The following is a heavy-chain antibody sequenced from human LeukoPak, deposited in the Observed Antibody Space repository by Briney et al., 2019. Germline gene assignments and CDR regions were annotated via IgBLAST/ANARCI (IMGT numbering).Heavy chain of an antibody. V-gene: IGHV4-59*01. CDR2: IYYSGST. CDR1: GGSISSYY. Sequence: SETLSLTCTVSGGSISSYYWSWIRQPPGKGLECIGYIYYSGSTDYNPSLKSRVTISIDTSKNQFSLKLSSVTAADTAVYYCARLTGVWAFDIWGQGTMVTVSS. J-gene: IGHJ3*02. D-gene: IGHD7-27*01. CDR3: ARLTGVWAFDI.